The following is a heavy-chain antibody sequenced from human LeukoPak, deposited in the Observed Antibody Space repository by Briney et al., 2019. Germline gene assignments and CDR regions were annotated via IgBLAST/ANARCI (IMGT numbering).Heavy chain of an antibody. CDR3: ARVAVGAFDI. Sequence: PGGSLRLSCAASGFTFSSYSMNWVRQAPGKGLEWVSSIGGSSRSIYYADSVKGRFTTSRDNPKNSLSLQMNSLRAEDTAVYYCARVAVGAFDIWGQGTMVTVSS. CDR1: GFTFSSYS. V-gene: IGHV3-21*01. D-gene: IGHD6-25*01. J-gene: IGHJ3*02. CDR2: IGGSSRSI.